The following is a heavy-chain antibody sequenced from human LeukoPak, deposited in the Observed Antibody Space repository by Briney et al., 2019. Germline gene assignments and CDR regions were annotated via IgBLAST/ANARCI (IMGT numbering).Heavy chain of an antibody. Sequence: PSQTLSLTCTVSGGSISSGSYYWSWIRQPAGKGLEWIGRIYTSGSTNYNPSLKSRATISVDTSKNQFSLKLSSVTAADTAVYYCARDYGALDYWGQGTLVTVSS. D-gene: IGHD4-17*01. V-gene: IGHV4-61*02. CDR3: ARDYGALDY. J-gene: IGHJ4*02. CDR2: IYTSGST. CDR1: GGSISSGSYY.